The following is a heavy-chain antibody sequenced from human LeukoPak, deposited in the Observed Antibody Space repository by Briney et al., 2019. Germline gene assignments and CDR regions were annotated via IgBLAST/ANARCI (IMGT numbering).Heavy chain of an antibody. J-gene: IGHJ3*02. CDR2: IIPIFGTA. V-gene: IGHV1-69*01. D-gene: IGHD5-18*01. Sequence: SVKVTCKASGGTFSSYAISWVRRAPGQGLEWMGGIIPIFGTANYAQKFQGRVTITADESTSTAYMELSSLRSEDTAVYYCAGDTATETRDDAFDIWGQGTMVTVSS. CDR1: GGTFSSYA. CDR3: AGDTATETRDDAFDI.